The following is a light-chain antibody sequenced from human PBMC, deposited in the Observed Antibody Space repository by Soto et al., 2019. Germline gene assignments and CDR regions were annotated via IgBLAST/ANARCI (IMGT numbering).Light chain of an antibody. CDR3: QQANTFPFT. CDR2: AAS. J-gene: IGKJ3*01. V-gene: IGKV1-12*02. CDR1: QHISSW. Sequence: DIQMTQSPSSVSASVGDRVTFTCRASQHISSWLAWYQQKPGKAPKLLIAAASILQSGVPSRFSGSGYVTDFTLPIRSLQPEDFATYFCQQANTFPFTFGPGTRLEIK.